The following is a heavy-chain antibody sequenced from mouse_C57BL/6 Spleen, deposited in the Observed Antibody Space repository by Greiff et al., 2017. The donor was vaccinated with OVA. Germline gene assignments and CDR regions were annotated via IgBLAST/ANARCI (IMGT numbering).Heavy chain of an antibody. J-gene: IGHJ3*01. CDR2: IDPSDSYT. D-gene: IGHD1-1*01. CDR1: GYTFTSYW. CDR3: AREEDYDSWAY. V-gene: IGHV1-59*01. Sequence: QVHVKQPGAELVRPGTSVKLSCKASGYTFTSYWMHWVKQRPGQGLEWIGVIDPSDSYTNYNQKFKGKATLTVDTSSSTAYMQLNSLTSEDSAVYYCAREEDYDSWAYWGQGTLVTVSA.